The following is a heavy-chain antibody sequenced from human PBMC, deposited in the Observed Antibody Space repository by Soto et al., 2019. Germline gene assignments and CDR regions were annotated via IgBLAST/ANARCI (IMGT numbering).Heavy chain of an antibody. CDR2: IYWDDDK. V-gene: IGHV2-5*02. J-gene: IGHJ4*02. Sequence: SGPTLVNPTETLTLTCTFSGFSLSARGEGVGWIRQPPGKALEWLAIIYWDDDKRYSPSLRTTFTITKDTSKNQVVLTMTNMDPVDTATYYCAHIKPTYPLDYWGQGTLVTVSS. CDR3: AHIKPTYPLDY. CDR1: GFSLSARGEG. D-gene: IGHD2-2*01.